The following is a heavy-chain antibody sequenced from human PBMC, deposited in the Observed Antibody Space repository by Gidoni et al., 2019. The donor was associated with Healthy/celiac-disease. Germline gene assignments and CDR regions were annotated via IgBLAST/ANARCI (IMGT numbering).Heavy chain of an antibody. D-gene: IGHD3-9*01. Sequence: QVPLVQSGAEVKTPGASVKVSCKASGYTFTGYSMHWVRQAPGQGLEWMGWINPNSGGTNYAQKFQGRVTMTRDTSISTAYMELSRLRSDDTAVYYCARDRVSDILTGYYVRGMDVWGQGTTVTVSS. CDR3: ARDRVSDILTGYYVRGMDV. CDR2: INPNSGGT. CDR1: GYTFTGYS. J-gene: IGHJ6*02. V-gene: IGHV1-2*02.